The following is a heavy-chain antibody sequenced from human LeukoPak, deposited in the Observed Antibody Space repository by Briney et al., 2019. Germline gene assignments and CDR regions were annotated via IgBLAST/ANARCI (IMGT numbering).Heavy chain of an antibody. CDR1: GYTFTSYY. Sequence: ASVKVSCKASGYTFTSYYMHWVRQAPGQGLEWMGIINPSGGSTSYAQKFQGRVTMTRDTSTSTVYMELSSLRSEDTAVYYCATAGSGWIFDYWGQGTLVTVSS. CDR3: ATAGSGWIFDY. V-gene: IGHV1-46*01. J-gene: IGHJ4*02. D-gene: IGHD6-19*01. CDR2: INPSGGST.